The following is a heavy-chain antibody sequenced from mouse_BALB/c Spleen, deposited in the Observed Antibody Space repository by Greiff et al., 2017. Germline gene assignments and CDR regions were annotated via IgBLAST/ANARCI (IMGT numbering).Heavy chain of an antibody. V-gene: IGHV7-1*02. Sequence: EVQGVESGGGLVQPGGSLRLSCATSGFTFSDFYMEWVRQPPGKRLEWIAASRNKANDYTTEYSASVKGRFIVSRDTSQSILYLQMNALRAEDTAIYYCARDGDGNYGAWFAYWGQGTLVTVSA. D-gene: IGHD2-1*01. CDR2: SRNKANDYTT. CDR1: GFTFSDFY. CDR3: ARDGDGNYGAWFAY. J-gene: IGHJ3*01.